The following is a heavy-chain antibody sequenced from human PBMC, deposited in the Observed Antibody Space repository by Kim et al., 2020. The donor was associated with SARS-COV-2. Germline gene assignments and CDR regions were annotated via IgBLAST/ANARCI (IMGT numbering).Heavy chain of an antibody. D-gene: IGHD3-3*01. Sequence: PSLKSRVTISVDTSKNQFSLKLSSVTAADTAVYYCARDPRLWSGYYPIDYWGQGTLVTVSS. V-gene: IGHV4-34*01. CDR3: ARDPRLWSGYYPIDY. J-gene: IGHJ4*02.